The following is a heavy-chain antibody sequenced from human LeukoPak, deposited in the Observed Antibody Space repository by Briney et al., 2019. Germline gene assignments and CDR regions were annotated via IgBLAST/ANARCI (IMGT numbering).Heavy chain of an antibody. D-gene: IGHD3-10*01. CDR3: TTVTLRPVGL. V-gene: IGHV3-15*05. J-gene: IGHJ4*02. CDR2: IKSKSDGGTT. CDR1: GFSFSSAW. Sequence: GGSLRLSCAASGFSFSSAWMSWVRQAPGKGLEWVGRIKSKSDGGTTDYAAPVKGRFTISRDDSKNTLFLQVNSLKIEDTAVYYCTTVTLRPVGLWGQGTLVTVSS.